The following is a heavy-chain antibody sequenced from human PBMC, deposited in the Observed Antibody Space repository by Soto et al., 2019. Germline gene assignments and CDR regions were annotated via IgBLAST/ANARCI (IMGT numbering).Heavy chain of an antibody. CDR1: GFTFSSYG. J-gene: IGHJ6*02. CDR3: VKDGSSGWPYFDDMDV. V-gene: IGHV3-30*18. CDR2: ILYDGSKK. D-gene: IGHD6-19*01. Sequence: PGGSLRLSCAASGFTFSSYGMHWVRQAPGKGLEWVAVILYDGSKKYYADSVKGRFTISRDNSKNTLYLQMSSLRAEDTALYFCVKDGSSGWPYFDDMDVWGQGNTVTVSS.